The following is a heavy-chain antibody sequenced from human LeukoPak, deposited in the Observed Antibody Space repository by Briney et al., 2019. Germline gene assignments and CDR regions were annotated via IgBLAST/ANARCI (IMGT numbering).Heavy chain of an antibody. V-gene: IGHV3-74*01. Sequence: GGSLRLSCAASEFSVGSNYMTWVRQAPGKGLMWVSRINRDGSTTRYADSVKGRFTISRDNAQNTLYLQMSSLRGEDTGVYYCASGGGYYYYYYMDVWGEGTTVTVSS. CDR2: INRDGSTT. CDR3: ASGGGYYYYYYMDV. J-gene: IGHJ6*03. CDR1: EFSVGSNY.